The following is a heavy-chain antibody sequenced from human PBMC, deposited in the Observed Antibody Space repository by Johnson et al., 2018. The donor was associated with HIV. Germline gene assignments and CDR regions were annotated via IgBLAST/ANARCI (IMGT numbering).Heavy chain of an antibody. J-gene: IGHJ3*02. D-gene: IGHD1-7*01. CDR1: GFTFSSYA. CDR3: ARAPQTYNWNYMMAFDM. V-gene: IGHV3-30*14. Sequence: VQLVESGGGLVQPGRSLRLSCAASGFTFSSYAMHWVRQAPGKGLEWVAVISYDGSNKYYADSVKGRFTISRDISKNTLDLQMNSLRAEDTAVYYCARAPQTYNWNYMMAFDMWGQGTMVTVSP. CDR2: ISYDGSNK.